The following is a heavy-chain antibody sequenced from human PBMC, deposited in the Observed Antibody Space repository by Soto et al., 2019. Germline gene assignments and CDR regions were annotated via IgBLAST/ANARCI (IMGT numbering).Heavy chain of an antibody. J-gene: IGHJ4*02. CDR3: AKWDVWFGADY. V-gene: IGHV3-30*18. Sequence: QVQLVESGGGVVQPGRSLRLSCAASGFTFSSYGMHWVRQAPGKGLEWVAVISYDGSNKYYADSVKGRFTISRDNSKNTLYLKMNSLRAEDTAVYYCAKWDVWFGADYWGQGTLVTVSS. CDR1: GFTFSSYG. D-gene: IGHD3-10*01. CDR2: ISYDGSNK.